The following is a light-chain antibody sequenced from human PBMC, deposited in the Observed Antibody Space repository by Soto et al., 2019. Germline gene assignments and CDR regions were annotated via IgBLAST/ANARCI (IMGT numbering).Light chain of an antibody. Sequence: EVGMAQSPVTLSVSPGETATLSCRASQSVGSNLAWYQQRPGQAPRLLIYGASTRATGIPDRFSGSGSGTDFTLTISRLEPEDFAVYYCQQYGSSGTFGQGTKVDIK. V-gene: IGKV3-20*01. CDR3: QQYGSSGT. J-gene: IGKJ1*01. CDR2: GAS. CDR1: QSVGSN.